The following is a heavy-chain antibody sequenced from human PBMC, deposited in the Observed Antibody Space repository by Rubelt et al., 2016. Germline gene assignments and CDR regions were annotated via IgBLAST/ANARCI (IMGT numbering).Heavy chain of an antibody. CDR2: IYYSGST. D-gene: IGHD3-3*01. CDR1: GGSISSSSYY. J-gene: IGHJ5*02. Sequence: QLQLQESGPGLVKPSETLSLTCTVSGGSISSSSYYWGWIRQPPGKGLEWIGSIYYSGSTYYNPSLKSRVTISVDTSKNQFSLKLSSVTAADTAVYYCARDERFLEGNWFDPWGQGTLVTVSS. V-gene: IGHV4-39*07. CDR3: ARDERFLEGNWFDP.